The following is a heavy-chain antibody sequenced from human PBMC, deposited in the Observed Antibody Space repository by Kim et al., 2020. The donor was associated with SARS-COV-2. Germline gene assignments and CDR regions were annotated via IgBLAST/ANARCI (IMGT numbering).Heavy chain of an antibody. D-gene: IGHD3-10*01. CDR3: ARGWDDYYGSGRNTWFDP. CDR1: GGSISSYY. Sequence: SETLSLTCTVSGGSISSYYWSWIRQPPGKGLEWIGYIYYSGSTNYNPSLKSRVTISVDTSKNQFSLKLSSVTAADTAVYYCARGWDDYYGSGRNTWFDPWGQGTLVTVSS. V-gene: IGHV4-59*01. J-gene: IGHJ5*02. CDR2: IYYSGST.